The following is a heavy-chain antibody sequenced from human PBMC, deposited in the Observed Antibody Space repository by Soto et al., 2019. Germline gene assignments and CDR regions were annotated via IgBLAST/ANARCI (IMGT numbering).Heavy chain of an antibody. CDR3: TVGGAGHPFDY. CDR2: IHYSGST. CDR1: GVSITSHY. V-gene: IGHV4-59*11. J-gene: IGHJ4*02. D-gene: IGHD3-16*01. Sequence: ETLSLTCTVSGVSITSHYWTWIRQPPGKGLEWIGNIHYSGSTNYSPSLKGRVITSVDTSENQSSLKLSSVTTADTAVYYCTVGGAGHPFDYWGQGTLVTVSS.